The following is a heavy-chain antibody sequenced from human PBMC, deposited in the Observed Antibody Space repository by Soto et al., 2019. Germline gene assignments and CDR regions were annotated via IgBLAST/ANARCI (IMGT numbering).Heavy chain of an antibody. CDR1: GGSLSGYQ. CDR3: ARGLILGFGEVSRRGGYYYYMDV. CDR2: IKDSGNI. D-gene: IGHD3-10*01. Sequence: QVQLQQWGAGLLKPSETLSLTCAVYGGSLSGYQWTWIRQTPGKGLEGIGDIKDSGNINYNPSLKSRVTILLDTPRKQISLKLSSVTAADSAVYYCARGLILGFGEVSRRGGYYYYMDVWGKGTTVTVSS. J-gene: IGHJ6*03. V-gene: IGHV4-34*01.